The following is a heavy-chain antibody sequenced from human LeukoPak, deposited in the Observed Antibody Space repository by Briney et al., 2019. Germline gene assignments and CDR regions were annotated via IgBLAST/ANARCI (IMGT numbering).Heavy chain of an antibody. CDR2: INPSGGST. CDR1: GYTFTSYY. V-gene: IGHV1-46*01. Sequence: ASVKVSCKASGYTFTSYYMHWVRQAPGQGLEWMGIINPSGGSTSYAQKFQGRVTMTRDTSTSTVYMELSSLRSEDTAVHYCARDRPSDTSDDYWGQGTLVTVSS. J-gene: IGHJ4*02. CDR3: ARDRPSDTSDDY. D-gene: IGHD5-18*01.